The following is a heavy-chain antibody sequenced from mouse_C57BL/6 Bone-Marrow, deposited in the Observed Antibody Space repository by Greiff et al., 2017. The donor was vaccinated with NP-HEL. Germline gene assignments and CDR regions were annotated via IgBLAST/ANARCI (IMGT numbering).Heavy chain of an antibody. CDR3: ARREGTVVADYYVMDY. D-gene: IGHD1-1*01. J-gene: IGHJ4*01. V-gene: IGHV1-39*01. CDR2: INPNYGTT. CDR1: GYSFTDYN. Sequence: EVKLMESGPELVKPGASVKISCKASGYSFTDYNMNWVKQSNGKSLEWIGVINPNYGTTSYNQKFKGKATLTVDQSSSTAYMQLNSLTSEDSAVYYCARREGTVVADYYVMDYWGQGTSVTVSS.